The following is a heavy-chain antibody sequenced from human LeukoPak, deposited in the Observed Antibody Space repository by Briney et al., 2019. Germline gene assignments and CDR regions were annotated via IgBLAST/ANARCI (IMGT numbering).Heavy chain of an antibody. Sequence: GGSLRLSCAASGFTFSSYAMHWVRQAPGKGLEYVSAISSNGGSTYYADSVKGRFTISRDNSKNTLYLQMGSLRAEDMAVYYCARGDFSAFDIWGQGTMVTVSS. J-gene: IGHJ3*02. CDR2: ISSNGGST. V-gene: IGHV3-64*02. D-gene: IGHD3-3*01. CDR1: GFTFSSYA. CDR3: ARGDFSAFDI.